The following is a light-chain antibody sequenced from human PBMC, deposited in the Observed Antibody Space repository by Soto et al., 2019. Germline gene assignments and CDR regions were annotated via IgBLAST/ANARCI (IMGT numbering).Light chain of an antibody. CDR2: GAS. V-gene: IGKV3-20*01. CDR3: QQYGSSPHT. Sequence: EIVLTQSPGTLSLSPGQRATLSCRASQSVNSSYLAWFQQKPGQAPRLLIYGASTRATGIPDRFSGSGAGTDFTLTISILEPEDFAVYYCQQYGSSPHTFGQGTKVEIK. J-gene: IGKJ1*01. CDR1: QSVNSSY.